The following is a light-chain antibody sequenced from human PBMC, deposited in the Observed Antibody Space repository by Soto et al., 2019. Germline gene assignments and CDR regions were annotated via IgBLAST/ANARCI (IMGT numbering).Light chain of an antibody. J-gene: IGKJ4*01. CDR3: QQYSNSPPLT. CDR1: QSVSDN. V-gene: IGKV3-20*01. Sequence: EIVMTQSPATLSVSPGERATLSCRASQSVSDNLAWYQQQPGPAPRPLIFGASSRATVTPDRFSGSGSGTDFTLTISRLEPEDFAVYYCQQYSNSPPLTFGGGTKVDIK. CDR2: GAS.